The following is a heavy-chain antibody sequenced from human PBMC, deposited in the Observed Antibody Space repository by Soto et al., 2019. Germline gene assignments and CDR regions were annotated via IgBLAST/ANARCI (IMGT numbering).Heavy chain of an antibody. J-gene: IGHJ5*02. CDR3: VRDQYEILTGYRWLDP. CDR1: GGSVSSDRNY. V-gene: IGHV4-61*01. CDR2: IYYSGTT. Sequence: PSETLSLTCSVSGGSVSSDRNYGSWIRQPPGKGLEWIGYIYYSGTTNYNPSLKRRVTIALPRSKNQFSLKVASPTAPATAIYHCVRDQYEILTGYRWLDPWGTGTQVTVSS. D-gene: IGHD3-9*01.